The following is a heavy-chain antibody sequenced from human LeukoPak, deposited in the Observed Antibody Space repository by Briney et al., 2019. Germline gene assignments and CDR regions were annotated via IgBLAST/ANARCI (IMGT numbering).Heavy chain of an antibody. J-gene: IGHJ4*02. CDR3: AREEQQLVYFDY. CDR1: GFTFISYT. CDR2: ISSSSSYI. V-gene: IGHV3-21*01. Sequence: GGSLSLSCAASGFTFISYTMNWVRQAPGKGLEWVSSISSSSSYIYYADSVKGRFTVSRDSAKNSLYLQMNSLRAEDTAVYYCAREEQQLVYFDYWGQGTLVTVSS. D-gene: IGHD6-13*01.